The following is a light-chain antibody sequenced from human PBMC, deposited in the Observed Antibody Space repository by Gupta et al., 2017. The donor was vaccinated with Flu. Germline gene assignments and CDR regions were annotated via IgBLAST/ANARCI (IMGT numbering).Light chain of an antibody. V-gene: IGKV1-5*03. CDR3: QQYKSYRS. Sequence: DIQMTQSPSPLSASVGDRVTITCRASQSISSRLAWYQQKPGKAPKLVIYEASSLQSGVASRFSGSGSGTEFTLSISSLQPDDFATYYCQQYKSYRSFGQGTKVEIK. J-gene: IGKJ1*01. CDR2: EAS. CDR1: QSISSR.